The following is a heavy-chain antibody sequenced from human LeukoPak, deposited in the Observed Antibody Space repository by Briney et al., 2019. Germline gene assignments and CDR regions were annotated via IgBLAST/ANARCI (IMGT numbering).Heavy chain of an antibody. CDR3: AKDRLTEDILTGYYY. Sequence: GGSLRLSCAASGFTFSSYGMHWVRQAPGKGLEWVAFYRYDGSNKYYADSVKGRFTISRDNSKNTLYLQMNSLRAEDTAVYYCAKDRLTEDILTGYYYWGQGTLVTVSS. CDR1: GFTFSSYG. D-gene: IGHD3-9*01. V-gene: IGHV3-30*02. CDR2: YRYDGSNK. J-gene: IGHJ4*02.